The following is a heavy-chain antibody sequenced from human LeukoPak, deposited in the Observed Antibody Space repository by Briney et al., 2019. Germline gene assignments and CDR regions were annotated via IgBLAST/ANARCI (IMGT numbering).Heavy chain of an antibody. D-gene: IGHD6-19*01. J-gene: IGHJ4*02. CDR2: IYRGGST. Sequence: GGSLRLSCAASGFNVSNNYMSWVRQAPGKGLEWVSVIYRGGSTYYADSVKGRFTISRDNSKNTLYLQMNSLRAEDTAVYYCGAGRGFIQRHWGPGTLVTVSS. V-gene: IGHV3-53*01. CDR1: GFNVSNNY. CDR3: GAGRGFIQRH.